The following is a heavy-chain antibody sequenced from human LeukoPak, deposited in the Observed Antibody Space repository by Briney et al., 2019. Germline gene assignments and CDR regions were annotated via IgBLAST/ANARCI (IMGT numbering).Heavy chain of an antibody. CDR3: ARRHYFGSGTNYDVTSGFDP. CDR1: GGSFSGYY. D-gene: IGHD3-10*01. CDR2: INQSGTT. J-gene: IGHJ5*02. Sequence: PSETLSLTCAVYGGSFSGYYWSWIRQPPGKGLEWIGEINQSGTTNYNSSLKSRVTISVDTSQTQFSLRLSSVTAADTAVYYCARRHYFGSGTNYDVTSGFDPWGQGTLVTVSS. V-gene: IGHV4-34*01.